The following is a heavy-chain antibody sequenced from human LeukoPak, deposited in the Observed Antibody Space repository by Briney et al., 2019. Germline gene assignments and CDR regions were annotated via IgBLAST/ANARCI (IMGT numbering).Heavy chain of an antibody. CDR3: ASLVAAAGTSSLLDY. Sequence: PSETLSPTCAVYGGSFSGYYWSWIRQPPGKGLEWIGEINHSGSTNYNPSLKSRVTISVDTSKNQFSLKLSSVTAADTAVYYCASLVAAAGTSSLLDYWGQGTLVTVSS. CDR2: INHSGST. CDR1: GGSFSGYY. V-gene: IGHV4-34*01. J-gene: IGHJ4*02. D-gene: IGHD6-13*01.